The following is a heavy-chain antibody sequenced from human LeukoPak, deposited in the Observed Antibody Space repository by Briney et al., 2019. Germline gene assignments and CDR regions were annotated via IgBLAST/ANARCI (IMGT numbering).Heavy chain of an antibody. CDR1: GFTFSSYE. V-gene: IGHV3-48*03. CDR3: ARDALRGYNYGSFDY. D-gene: IGHD5-18*01. CDR2: ISSSGSTI. J-gene: IGHJ4*02. Sequence: GGSLRLSCAASGFTFSSYEMNWVRQAPGKGLGWVSYISSSGSTIYYADSVKGRFTISRDNAKNSLYLQMNSLRAEDTAVYYCARDALRGYNYGSFDYCGQGTLVTVSS.